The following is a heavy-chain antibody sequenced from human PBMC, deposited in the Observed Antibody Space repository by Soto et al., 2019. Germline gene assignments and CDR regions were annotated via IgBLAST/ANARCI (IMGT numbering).Heavy chain of an antibody. CDR1: GFTFSSYA. D-gene: IGHD3-22*01. Sequence: XVSLRLSCSASGFTFSSYAMHWVRQAPGKGLEYVSAISSNGGSTYYADSVKGRFTISRDNSKNTLYLQMSSLRAEDTAVYYCVKTGYYDSSGYLFDYWGQGTLVTVPS. CDR3: VKTGYYDSSGYLFDY. V-gene: IGHV3-64D*06. CDR2: ISSNGGST. J-gene: IGHJ4*02.